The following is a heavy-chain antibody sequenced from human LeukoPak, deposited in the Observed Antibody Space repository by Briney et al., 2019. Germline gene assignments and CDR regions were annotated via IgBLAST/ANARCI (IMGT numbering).Heavy chain of an antibody. J-gene: IGHJ3*02. CDR2: ISSSSSYI. D-gene: IGHD3-22*01. CDR3: ARSRYYYDSSGYGDAFDI. CDR1: GFSFNTYA. Sequence: PEGSLRLSCVASGFSFNTYAIHWVRQAPGKGLEWVSSISSSSSYIYYADSVKGRFTISRDNAKNSLYLQMNSLRAEDTAVYYCARSRYYYDSSGYGDAFDIWGQGTMVTVSS. V-gene: IGHV3-21*01.